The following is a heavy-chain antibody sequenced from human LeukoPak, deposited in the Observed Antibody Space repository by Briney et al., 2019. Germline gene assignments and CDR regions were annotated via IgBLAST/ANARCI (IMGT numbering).Heavy chain of an antibody. V-gene: IGHV4-34*01. CDR1: GGSFSGYY. Sequence: SETLSLTCAVYGGSFSGYYWSWIRQPPGKGLEWIGEINYSGSTNYNPSLKSRVTISVDTSKNQFSLKLSSVTAADTAVYYCARGGCSGGSSYEDAFDIRGQGTMVTVSS. D-gene: IGHD2-15*01. CDR2: INYSGST. J-gene: IGHJ3*02. CDR3: ARGGCSGGSSYEDAFDI.